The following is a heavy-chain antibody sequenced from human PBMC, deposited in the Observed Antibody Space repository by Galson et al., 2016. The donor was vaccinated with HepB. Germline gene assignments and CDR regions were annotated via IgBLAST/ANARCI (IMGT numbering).Heavy chain of an antibody. D-gene: IGHD6-25*01. CDR2: ISSSDNSV. J-gene: IGHJ6*02. Sequence: SLRLSCAASEFTFSIYEMNWVRHAPGKGPEWTSYISSSDNSVHYADSVKGRFTISRDNAENSLYLQMNNLTDDDTAVYYCTRERGGYPNKQFALDVWGPGTSVIISS. CDR3: TRERGGYPNKQFALDV. CDR1: EFTFSIYE. V-gene: IGHV3-48*03.